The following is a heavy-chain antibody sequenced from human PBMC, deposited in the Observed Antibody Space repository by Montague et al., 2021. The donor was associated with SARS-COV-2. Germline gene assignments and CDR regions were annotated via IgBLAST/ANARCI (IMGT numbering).Heavy chain of an antibody. CDR2: ISYSGST. CDR3: AASGRRGYSNPFHH. V-gene: IGHV4-31*03. Sequence: TLSLTRTVSGDSITSGGYFWNWIRQHPGKGLEYIGAISYSGSTYYXPPLTSRVSISMDTSKNAFSLSLHSVTAADTAVYFCAASGRRGYSNPFHHCGRGSLVTVSS. CDR1: GDSITSGGYF. J-gene: IGHJ4*02. D-gene: IGHD4-11*01.